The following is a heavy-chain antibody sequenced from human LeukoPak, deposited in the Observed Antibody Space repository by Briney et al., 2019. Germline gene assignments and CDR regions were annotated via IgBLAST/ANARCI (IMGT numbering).Heavy chain of an antibody. V-gene: IGHV3-21*01. CDR2: ISSSSSYI. J-gene: IGHJ4*02. D-gene: IGHD3-22*01. CDR3: ARDLGRYYDSSGYRPFDY. Sequence: RGGSLRLSCAASGFTFISYSMNWVRQAPGKGLEWVSSISSSSSYIYYADSVKGRFTISIDNAKNSLYLQMNSLRAEDTAVYYCARDLGRYYDSSGYRPFDYWGQGSLVTVSS. CDR1: GFTFISYS.